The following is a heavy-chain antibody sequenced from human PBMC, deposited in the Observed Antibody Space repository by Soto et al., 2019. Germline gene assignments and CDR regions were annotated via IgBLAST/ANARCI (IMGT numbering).Heavy chain of an antibody. V-gene: IGHV3-48*02. Sequence: EVQLVESGGGLVQPGGSLRLSCAGSGFTFSNYGMNWVRQAPGKGLEWVSYISHKSSATYHADSVKGRFTISRDNTQNSLYLQMNSLPEEDTAIYYGASDPCSSDTVAIMDYWGRGSLVTVSS. CDR1: GFTFSNYG. CDR2: ISHKSSAT. J-gene: IGHJ4*02. D-gene: IGHD5-12*01. CDR3: ASDPCSSDTVAIMDY.